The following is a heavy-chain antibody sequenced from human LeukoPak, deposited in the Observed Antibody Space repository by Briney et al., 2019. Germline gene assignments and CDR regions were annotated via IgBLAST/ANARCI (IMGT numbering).Heavy chain of an antibody. D-gene: IGHD6-19*01. V-gene: IGHV3-49*04. CDR2: IRSKADGGTT. CDR1: GFAFGDYA. Sequence: GRSLRLSRTASGFAFGDYAMSGGRQAPGKGLEWVGFIRSKADGGTTEYAASVKGRFTISRDDSKSIAYLQMNSLKIEDTAVYYCTRESQAVAGTGFDYWGQGTLVTVSS. CDR3: TRESQAVAGTGFDY. J-gene: IGHJ4*02.